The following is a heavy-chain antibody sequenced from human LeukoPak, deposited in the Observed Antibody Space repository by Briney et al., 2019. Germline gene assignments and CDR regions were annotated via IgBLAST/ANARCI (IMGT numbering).Heavy chain of an antibody. CDR1: GASITSDDYY. Sequence: PSETLSLTCSVSGASITSDDYYWSWIRQPPGKGLEWIGYIHYSGSTVYNPSLKSRVTISVDTSKNQFSLRLSSVAVADMAVYYCAGEGRDFWSGSRGWFDPWGQGTLVTVSS. J-gene: IGHJ5*02. D-gene: IGHD3-3*01. CDR3: AGEGRDFWSGSRGWFDP. V-gene: IGHV4-30-4*01. CDR2: IHYSGST.